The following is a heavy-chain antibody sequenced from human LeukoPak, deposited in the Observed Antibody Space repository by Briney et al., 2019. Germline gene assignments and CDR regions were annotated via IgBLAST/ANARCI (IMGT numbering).Heavy chain of an antibody. V-gene: IGHV4-59*08. CDR3: ARFDYGDYYYYYGMDV. J-gene: IGHJ6*02. CDR1: GGSISSYY. D-gene: IGHD4-17*01. Sequence: SETLSLTCTVSGGSISSYYRSWIRQPPGKGLEWIGYIYYSGSTNYNPSLKSRVTISVDTSKNQFSLKLSSVTAADTAVYYCARFDYGDYYYYYGMDVWGQGTTVTVSS. CDR2: IYYSGST.